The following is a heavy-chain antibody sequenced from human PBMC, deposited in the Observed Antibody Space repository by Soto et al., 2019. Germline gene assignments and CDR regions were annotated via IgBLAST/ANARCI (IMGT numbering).Heavy chain of an antibody. CDR2: IYYLGSA. J-gene: IGHJ4*02. Sequence: SETLSRTCSVSGGSMSEYFWSWIRQSPGKGLEWIGYIYYLGSADYNPSLKSRVTISVDTSKRQFSLRLTSVTAADTAVYYCARDGYDGSGSPYPAYWGPGTQVTVSS. CDR3: ARDGYDGSGSPYPAY. CDR1: GGSMSEYF. V-gene: IGHV4-59*01. D-gene: IGHD3-10*01.